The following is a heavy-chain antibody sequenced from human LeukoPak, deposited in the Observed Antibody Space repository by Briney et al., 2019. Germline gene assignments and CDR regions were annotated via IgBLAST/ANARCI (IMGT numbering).Heavy chain of an antibody. J-gene: IGHJ5*02. CDR2: INPDSGGT. Sequence: ASVTVSSTVSRYTSTAFFVQWVRQAPGQGLEWIGLINPDSGGTNYAQKFQGRVTMTRDTSISTAYMEQSRLRSDDTALYYCTRGRNWVDPWGQGTLVTVSS. CDR1: RYTSTAFF. V-gene: IGHV1-2*02. CDR3: TRGRNWVDP.